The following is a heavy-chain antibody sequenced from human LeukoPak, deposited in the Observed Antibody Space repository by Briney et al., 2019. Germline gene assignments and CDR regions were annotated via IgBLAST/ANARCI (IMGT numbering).Heavy chain of an antibody. J-gene: IGHJ4*02. Sequence: PSETLSLTCSVSGGSISIGGYHWSWIRQHPGKGPEWIGSIYYSGSRYYNPSLKSRLTISVDTSDNQFSLRLTSVTAADTAVYYCARTSKPAAIDYWGQGTLVTVSS. V-gene: IGHV4-31*03. D-gene: IGHD2-2*01. CDR2: IYYSGSR. CDR3: ARTSKPAAIDY. CDR1: GGSISIGGYH.